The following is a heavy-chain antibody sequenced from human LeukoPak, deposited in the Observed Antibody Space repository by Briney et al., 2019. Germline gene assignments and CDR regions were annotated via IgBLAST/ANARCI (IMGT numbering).Heavy chain of an antibody. CDR3: ARDVYSSSSLDY. CDR2: IKQDGSEK. J-gene: IGHJ4*02. V-gene: IGHV3-7*05. D-gene: IGHD6-6*01. CDR1: EFTFSRYW. Sequence: GGSLRLSCAASEFTFSRYWMSWGRQAPGKGLEWAANIKQDGSEKYYVDSVKDRFTISRDNAKNSLYLQMNSLRVEDTAVYHCARDVYSSSSLDYWGQGILVTVSS.